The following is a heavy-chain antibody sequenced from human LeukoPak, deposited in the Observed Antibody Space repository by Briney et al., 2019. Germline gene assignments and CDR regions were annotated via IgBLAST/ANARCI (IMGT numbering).Heavy chain of an antibody. CDR3: ARVSYSSSWYSQTFDY. CDR1: GYTFTGYY. J-gene: IGHJ4*02. CDR2: INPNSGGT. V-gene: IGHV1-2*02. Sequence: GASVKVSCKASGYTFTGYYMHWVRQAPGQGLEWMGWINPNSGGTNYAQKFQGRVTMTRDTSISTAYMELSRLRSDDTAVYYCARVSYSSSWYSQTFDYWGQGTLVTVSS. D-gene: IGHD6-13*01.